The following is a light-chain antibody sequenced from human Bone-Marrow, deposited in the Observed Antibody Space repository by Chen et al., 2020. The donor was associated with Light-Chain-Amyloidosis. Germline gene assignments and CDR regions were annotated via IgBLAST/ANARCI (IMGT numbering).Light chain of an antibody. Sequence: SYVLTQPSSVSVAPGQTATIACGGNNIGSTSVHWYQQTPGQAPLLVVYDDSDRPSGIPERVAGSNYGHTATLTISRVEAGDEADYYCQVWDRSSDRPVFGGGTKLTVL. CDR2: DDS. CDR3: QVWDRSSDRPV. CDR1: NIGSTS. J-gene: IGLJ3*02. V-gene: IGLV3-21*02.